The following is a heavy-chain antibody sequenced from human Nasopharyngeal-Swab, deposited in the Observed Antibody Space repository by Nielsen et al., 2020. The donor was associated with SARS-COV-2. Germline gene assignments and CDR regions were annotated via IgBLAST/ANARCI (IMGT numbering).Heavy chain of an antibody. Sequence: LRLSCTVSGGSISSGSYYWSWIRQPAGKGLEWIGRIYTSGSTNYNPSLKSRVTISVDTSQTQFSLKLSSVTAADTAVYYCARAWVAGHFDYWGQGTLVTVSS. CDR3: ARAWVAGHFDY. J-gene: IGHJ4*02. CDR1: GGSISSGSYY. V-gene: IGHV4-61*02. D-gene: IGHD6-19*01. CDR2: IYTSGST.